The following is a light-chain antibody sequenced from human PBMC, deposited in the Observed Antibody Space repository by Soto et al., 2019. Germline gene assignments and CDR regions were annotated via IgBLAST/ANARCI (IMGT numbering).Light chain of an antibody. CDR2: AAS. CDR1: QSISSY. V-gene: IGKV1-39*01. J-gene: IGKJ5*01. Sequence: DIQMTQSPSSLSASVGDRVTITCRASQSISSYLNWYQQTPGKAPKLLIYAASSLQSGVPSRFSGRGSGTDFTLPLSSLQPEDFETYYCQQSYSNPITFGQGTRLEIK. CDR3: QQSYSNPIT.